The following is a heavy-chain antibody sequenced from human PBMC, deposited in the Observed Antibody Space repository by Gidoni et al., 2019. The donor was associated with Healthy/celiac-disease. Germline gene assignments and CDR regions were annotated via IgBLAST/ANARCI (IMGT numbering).Heavy chain of an antibody. CDR1: GFTFTSSA. J-gene: IGHJ6*02. CDR2: IVVGSGNT. V-gene: IGHV1-58*02. CDR3: AADPSVLRYFDWLFLGGMDV. Sequence: QMQLVQSGPEVKKPGTAVKVSCKAYGFTFTSSAMQWVRPARGQRLAWIGWIVVGSGNTNYAQKFQERVTITRDISTSTAYMELSSLRSEDTAVYYCAADPSVLRYFDWLFLGGMDVWGQGTTVTVSS. D-gene: IGHD3-9*01.